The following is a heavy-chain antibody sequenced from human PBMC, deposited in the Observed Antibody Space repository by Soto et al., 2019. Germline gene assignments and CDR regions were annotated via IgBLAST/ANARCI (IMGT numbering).Heavy chain of an antibody. CDR1: GFSLNTDKVG. CDR2: IYWDDDK. V-gene: IGHV2-5*02. CDR3: GHRLYTSGWWFDP. D-gene: IGHD6-19*01. Sequence: QVTLKESGPALVKPTETLTLTCTFSGFSLNTDKVGVGWVRQPPGKSLEWLALIYWDDDKRYSPYLKRRLTITKDTSKNEVVLTMTHMDPVDTATDFCGHRLYTSGWWFDPWGPGTLVTVSS. J-gene: IGHJ5*02.